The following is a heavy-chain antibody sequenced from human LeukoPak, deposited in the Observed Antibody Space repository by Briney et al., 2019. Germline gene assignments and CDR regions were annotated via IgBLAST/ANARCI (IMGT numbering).Heavy chain of an antibody. CDR2: IYSGGST. CDR3: ARDRQWEHDY. V-gene: IGHV3-66*01. CDR1: GFTFSSYE. Sequence: GGSLRLSCAPTGFTFSSYEMNWVRKAPGKGLEWVSLIYSGGSTYYADSVKGRFIISRDSSKNTLYLQMNSLRAEDTAVYYCARDRQWEHDYWGQGTLVTVSS. J-gene: IGHJ4*02. D-gene: IGHD1-26*01.